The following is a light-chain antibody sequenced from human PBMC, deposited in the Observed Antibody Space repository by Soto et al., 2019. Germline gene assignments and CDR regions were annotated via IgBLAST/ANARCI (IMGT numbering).Light chain of an antibody. J-gene: IGKJ1*01. CDR1: QSIGNW. Sequence: DIQVTQWTATLSSYVVGIVTVTCRASQSIGNWLAWYQQKPGKAPNLLIYKASTLESGAPSRFSGSGSGTEFIFTISSLQPDDSATYYCQQYNGMFGQGTKVDI. V-gene: IGKV1-5*03. CDR2: KAS. CDR3: QQYNGM.